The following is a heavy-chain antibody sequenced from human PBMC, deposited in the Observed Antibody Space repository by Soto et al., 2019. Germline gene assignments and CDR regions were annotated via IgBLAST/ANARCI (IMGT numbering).Heavy chain of an antibody. CDR2: ISAYNGNT. V-gene: IGHV1-18*01. Sequence: QVQLVQSGAEVKKPGASVKVSCKASGYTFTSYGISWVRQAPGQGLEWMGWISAYNGNTNYAQKLQGRVTMTTDTSTSTDYMELRSLRSDDTAVYYCARDAATIFGVDSHWFDPWGQGTLVTVSS. CDR1: GYTFTSYG. CDR3: ARDAATIFGVDSHWFDP. D-gene: IGHD3-3*01. J-gene: IGHJ5*02.